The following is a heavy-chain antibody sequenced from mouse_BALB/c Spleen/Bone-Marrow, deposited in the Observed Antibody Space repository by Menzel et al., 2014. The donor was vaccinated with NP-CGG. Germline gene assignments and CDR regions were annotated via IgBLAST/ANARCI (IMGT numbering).Heavy chain of an antibody. J-gene: IGHJ4*01. CDR2: IRLKSNNYAT. Sequence: EVKVVESGGGLVQPGGSMKLSCVASGFTFSNYWMNWVRQSPEKGLEWVAEIRLKSNNYATHYAESVKGRFTISRDDFKSSVYLQMNSLRAEDTGTYYYTRRGRGYAMDYWGQGTSVTVSS. V-gene: IGHV6-6*02. CDR3: TRRGRGYAMDY. CDR1: GFTFSNYW.